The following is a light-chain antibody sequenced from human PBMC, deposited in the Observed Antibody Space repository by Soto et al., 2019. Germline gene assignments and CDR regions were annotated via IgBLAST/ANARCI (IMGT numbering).Light chain of an antibody. CDR2: GAS. V-gene: IGKV3-15*01. J-gene: IGKJ4*01. CDR3: QQDSSWPLT. CDR1: QDIRSS. Sequence: EIVMTQSPATLSVSPGERVTLSCRASQDIRSSLAWYQQKPGQAPRLLIYGASIRATGVPDTFSGSGSGTEFTLSISSLQSEHLGVYYCQQDSSWPLTFGGGTKVEIK.